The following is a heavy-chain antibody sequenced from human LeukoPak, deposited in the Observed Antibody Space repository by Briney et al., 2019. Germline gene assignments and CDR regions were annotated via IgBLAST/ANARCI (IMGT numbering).Heavy chain of an antibody. Sequence: SETLSLTCTVSGGSIHSYYWSWIRQPPGKGQEWIGYVYYNGNTNYNPSLKSRLTMSIDTSKNQFSLRLSSVTAADTAVYYCAKQRYTYGDFEYWGQGILVTVSS. CDR3: AKQRYTYGDFEY. J-gene: IGHJ4*02. V-gene: IGHV4-59*08. CDR1: GGSIHSYY. D-gene: IGHD5-18*01. CDR2: VYYNGNT.